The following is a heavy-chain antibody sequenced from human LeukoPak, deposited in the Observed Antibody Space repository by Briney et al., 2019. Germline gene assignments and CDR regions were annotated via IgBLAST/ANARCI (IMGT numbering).Heavy chain of an antibody. V-gene: IGHV3-23*01. Sequence: PGGSLRLSCAASGFTFSSCAMSWVRQAPGKGLEWVSAISGSGGSTYYADSVKGRFTISRDNSKNTLYLQMNSLRAEDTAVYYCAAYGSGSYYRYYGMDVWGQGTTVTVSS. J-gene: IGHJ6*02. CDR1: GFTFSSCA. CDR3: AAYGSGSYYRYYGMDV. CDR2: ISGSGGST. D-gene: IGHD3-10*01.